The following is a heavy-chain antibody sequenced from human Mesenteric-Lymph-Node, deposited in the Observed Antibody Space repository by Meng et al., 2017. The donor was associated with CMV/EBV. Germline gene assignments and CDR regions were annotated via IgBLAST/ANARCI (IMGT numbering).Heavy chain of an antibody. CDR1: GFSFDNYW. CDR3: ARDAAAPASYNYYYYGMDV. D-gene: IGHD2-2*01. V-gene: IGHV3-7*01. J-gene: IGHJ6*02. Sequence: GESLKISCAASGFSFDNYWMSWVRQVPGKGLEWVAGIKQDGSAKYYVESVKGRFTISRDNAKNSLNLHMNSLRAEDTALYYCARDAAAPASYNYYYYGMDVWGQGTTVTVSS. CDR2: IKQDGSAK.